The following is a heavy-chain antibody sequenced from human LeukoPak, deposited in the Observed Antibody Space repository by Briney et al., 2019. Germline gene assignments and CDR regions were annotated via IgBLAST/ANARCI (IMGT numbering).Heavy chain of an antibody. Sequence: GESLKISCQGSEYSFATYWIAWLRQMPGKGLEWMGIIYPSDSDTRYSPSFQGQVTISADKTIKTAYLQWSSLKASDTAMYYCARPLQGIVGATGFDYWGQGTLVTVSS. CDR3: ARPLQGIVGATGFDY. CDR1: EYSFATYW. D-gene: IGHD1-26*01. CDR2: IYPSDSDT. V-gene: IGHV5-51*01. J-gene: IGHJ4*02.